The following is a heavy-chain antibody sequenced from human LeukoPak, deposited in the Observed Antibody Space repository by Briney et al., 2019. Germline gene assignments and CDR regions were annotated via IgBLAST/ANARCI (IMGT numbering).Heavy chain of an antibody. V-gene: IGHV4-34*01. CDR1: GGSFSGYY. CDR2: INHSGST. CDR3: ARTYSNHADFDY. Sequence: SETLSLTCAVYGGSFSGYYWSWIRQPPGKGLEWIGEINHSGSTNYNPSLKSRVTISVDTSKNQFSLKLSSVTAADTAVYYCARTYSNHADFDYWGQGTLVTVSS. D-gene: IGHD4-11*01. J-gene: IGHJ4*02.